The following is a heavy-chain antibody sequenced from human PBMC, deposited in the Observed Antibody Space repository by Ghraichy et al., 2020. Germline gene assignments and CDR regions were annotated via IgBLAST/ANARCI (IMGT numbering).Heavy chain of an antibody. D-gene: IGHD1-7*01. J-gene: IGHJ5*02. Sequence: SETLSLTCAVYGVSFSGYYWSWIRQPPGKGLEWIGEINHSGSTNYNPSLKSRVTISVDTSKNQFSLKLSSVTTADTAVYYCARGGITGTPFDPWGQGTLVTVSS. CDR3: ARGGITGTPFDP. CDR1: GVSFSGYY. V-gene: IGHV4-34*01. CDR2: INHSGST.